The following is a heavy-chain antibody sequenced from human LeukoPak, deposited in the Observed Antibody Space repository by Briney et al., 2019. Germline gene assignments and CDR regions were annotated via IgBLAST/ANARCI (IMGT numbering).Heavy chain of an antibody. CDR1: GYSISGSY. D-gene: IGHD6-6*01. Sequence: PSETLSLTCTVSGYSISGSYWSWIRQPPGKGLEWIGYIYYTGDTNSNPSLKSRVTISLDTSKNQVSLQVTSVTAADTAVYYCARHTYARPFDFWGQGTLVTVSS. J-gene: IGHJ4*02. CDR3: ARHTYARPFDF. V-gene: IGHV4-59*08. CDR2: IYYTGDT.